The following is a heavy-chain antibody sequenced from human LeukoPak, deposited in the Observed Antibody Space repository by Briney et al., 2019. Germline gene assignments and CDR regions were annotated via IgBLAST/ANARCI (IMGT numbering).Heavy chain of an antibody. J-gene: IGHJ6*03. D-gene: IGHD6-13*01. V-gene: IGHV1-18*01. CDR3: AREGLRGSSSWYPTLYYYYYYMDV. CDR1: GYTFTSYG. CDR2: ISAYNGNT. Sequence: GASVKVSCKASGYTFTSYGISWVRQAPGQGLEWMGWISAYNGNTNYAQKLQGRVTMTTDTSTSTAYMELRSLRSDDTAVYYCAREGLRGSSSWYPTLYYYYYYMDVWGKGTTVTVSS.